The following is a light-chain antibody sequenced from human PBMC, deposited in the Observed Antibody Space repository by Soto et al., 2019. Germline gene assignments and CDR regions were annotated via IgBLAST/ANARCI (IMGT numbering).Light chain of an antibody. Sequence: QSVLTQPASVSGSPGQSITISCTGTHSDIGNYNYVSWYQHLPGKAPKLMIYDVGSRPSGVSSRFSGSKSGNTASLAISGLQAEDEADYYCNSYREDHPRFYVFGTGTKVTAL. CDR1: HSDIGNYNY. J-gene: IGLJ1*01. V-gene: IGLV2-14*03. CDR3: NSYREDHPRFYV. CDR2: DVG.